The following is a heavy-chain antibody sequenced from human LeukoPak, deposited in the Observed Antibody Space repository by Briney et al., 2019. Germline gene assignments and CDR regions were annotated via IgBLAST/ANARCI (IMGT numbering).Heavy chain of an antibody. J-gene: IGHJ4*01. CDR2: IYYTGSS. CDR3: ASRKLGNDY. V-gene: IGHV4-59*01. Sequence: SETLSLTCAVYGGSFSDYYWSWIRQSPGKGLEWIGYIYYTGSSSYNPSLRSRVTISADTSKNQFSLKLSSVTAADTAVYYCASRKLGNDYWGQGTLVTVSS. D-gene: IGHD7-27*01. CDR1: GGSFSDYY.